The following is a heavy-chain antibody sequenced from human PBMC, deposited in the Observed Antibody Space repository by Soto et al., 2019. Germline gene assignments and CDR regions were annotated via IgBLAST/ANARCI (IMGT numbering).Heavy chain of an antibody. CDR2: INPNSGGT. V-gene: IGHV1-2*02. J-gene: IGHJ4*02. CDR3: ARAGTITMVRGVRPTLDY. Sequence: QVQLVQSGAEVKKPGASVKVSCKASGYTFTGYYMHWVRQAPGQGLEWMGWINPNSGGTNYAQKFQGRVTMTRDTSISTAYMELSRLRSDDTAVYYCARAGTITMVRGVRPTLDYWGQGTLVTVSS. CDR1: GYTFTGYY. D-gene: IGHD3-10*01.